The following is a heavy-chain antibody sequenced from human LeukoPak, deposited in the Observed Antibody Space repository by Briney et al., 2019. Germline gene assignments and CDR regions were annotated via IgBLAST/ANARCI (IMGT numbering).Heavy chain of an antibody. CDR2: INHSGST. CDR3: ARGPGVGAFDI. CDR1: GGSFSGYY. Sequence: PSETLSLTCAVYGGSFSGYYWNWIRQPPGKGLEWIGEINHSGSTNYNPSLKSRVTIPVHTSKNQFSLKLSSVTAADTAVYYCARGPGVGAFDIWGQGTMATVSS. D-gene: IGHD2-8*01. J-gene: IGHJ3*02. V-gene: IGHV4-34*01.